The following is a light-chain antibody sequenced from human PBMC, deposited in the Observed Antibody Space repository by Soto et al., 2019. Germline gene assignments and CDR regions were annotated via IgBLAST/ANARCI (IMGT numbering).Light chain of an antibody. CDR3: QQYNNWPWT. CDR2: GAS. V-gene: IGKV3-15*01. Sequence: EIVMTQSPATLSVSPGERATLSCRASQSISDTLAWYQQKPGQAPRLLIHGASTRATGFPARFSGSGSGTDFTLTISSLQSEDFAVYYCQQYNNWPWTFGQGTKVEIK. J-gene: IGKJ1*01. CDR1: QSISDT.